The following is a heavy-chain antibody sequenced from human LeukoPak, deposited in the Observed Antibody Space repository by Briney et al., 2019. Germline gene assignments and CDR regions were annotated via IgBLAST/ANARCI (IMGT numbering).Heavy chain of an antibody. J-gene: IGHJ4*02. V-gene: IGHV3-13*04. CDR1: GFTFSSYD. CDR2: IGFAGDT. Sequence: GGSLRLSCAASGFTFSSYDMHWVRQATGKGLEWVSAIGFAGDTYYAGSVKGRFTISRENAKKSLYLQMNSLRPGDTAVYYCARGNILTGYEYWGQGTLVTVSS. D-gene: IGHD3-9*01. CDR3: ARGNILTGYEY.